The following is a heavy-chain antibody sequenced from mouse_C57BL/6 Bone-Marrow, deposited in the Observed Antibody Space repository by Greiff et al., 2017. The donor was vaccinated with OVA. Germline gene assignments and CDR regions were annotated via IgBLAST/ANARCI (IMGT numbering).Heavy chain of an antibody. CDR3: ARDEAYYYGSSYWFAY. D-gene: IGHD1-1*01. V-gene: IGHV1-18*01. CDR1: GYTFTDYN. Sequence: EVQVVESGPELVKPGASVKIPCKASGYTFTDYNMDWVKQSHGKSLEWIGDINPNNGGTIYNQKFKGKATLTVDKSSSTAYMELRSLTSEDTAVYYCARDEAYYYGSSYWFAYWGQGTLVTVSA. CDR2: INPNNGGT. J-gene: IGHJ3*01.